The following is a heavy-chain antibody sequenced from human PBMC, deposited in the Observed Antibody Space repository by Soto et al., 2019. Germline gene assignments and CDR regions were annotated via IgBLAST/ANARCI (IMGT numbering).Heavy chain of an antibody. CDR1: GGSFSVYY. J-gene: IGHJ4*02. V-gene: IGHV4-34*01. CDR3: AGSLGYCSSTSCRNPPTALALGFFDY. Sequence: PSETLSLTCAVYGGSFSVYYWSWIRQPPGKGLEWIGEINHSGSTNYNPSLKSRFTIAVDTSKNQFYLNLSSVTPADTAVYYCAGSLGYCSSTSCRNPPTALALGFFDYWGQGTLVTVSS. D-gene: IGHD2-2*01. CDR2: INHSGST.